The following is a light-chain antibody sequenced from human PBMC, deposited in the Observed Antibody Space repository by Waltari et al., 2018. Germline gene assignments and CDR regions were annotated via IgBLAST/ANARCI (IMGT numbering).Light chain of an antibody. CDR3: CSFASGTAFV. Sequence: QSALTQPASVSGSLGRSITISCTGTSVDVANYNHVSWYRQSPGKVPKLVIYEVNKRRSGVSNRFSGSKSGNTASLTISGLQPEDESDSYFCSFASGTAFVFGSGTTITVL. CDR1: SVDVANYNH. J-gene: IGLJ1*01. CDR2: EVN. V-gene: IGLV2-23*02.